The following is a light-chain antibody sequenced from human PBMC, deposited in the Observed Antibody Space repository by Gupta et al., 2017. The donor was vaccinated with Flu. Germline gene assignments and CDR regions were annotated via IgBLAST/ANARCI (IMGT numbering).Light chain of an antibody. CDR1: STDVGGYYY. CDR2: EVS. CDR3: SADAGNNGVI. Sequence: GTITRTGTSTDVGGYYYVSCDHQHTAKPNHLMIFEVSRLPAGAPDRFSASKAGNTASLTVSGLGADDEADYYFSADAGNNGVIFGGGTKLTVL. V-gene: IGLV2-8*01. J-gene: IGLJ2*01.